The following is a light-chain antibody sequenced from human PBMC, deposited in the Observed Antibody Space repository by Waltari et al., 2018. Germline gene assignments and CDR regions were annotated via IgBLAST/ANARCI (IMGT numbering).Light chain of an antibody. CDR3: QQHYSTPLT. J-gene: IGKJ1*01. V-gene: IGKV4-1*01. CDR1: QNILYSSNNKNY. Sequence: DIVMTQSPDSLAVSLGERATINCKSSQNILYSSNNKNYLAWYQLKPGQAPKLLFYWASTRESGVPDRFSGSGSGTEFTLTINSLQAEDVAVYYCQQHYSTPLTFGQGTKVEIK. CDR2: WAS.